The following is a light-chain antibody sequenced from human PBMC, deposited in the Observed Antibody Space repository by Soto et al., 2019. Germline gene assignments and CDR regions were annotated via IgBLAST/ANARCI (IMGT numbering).Light chain of an antibody. Sequence: EIVMTQSPATLSMSPGERATLSCRASQSISSNLAWYQQKPGQAPRLLIYGASTRATGIPARFSASGSGTEFTLTISSLQSEDFAVYYCQQYNDRLWTFGQGNKVEIK. CDR2: GAS. CDR3: QQYNDRLWT. CDR1: QSISSN. V-gene: IGKV3-15*01. J-gene: IGKJ1*01.